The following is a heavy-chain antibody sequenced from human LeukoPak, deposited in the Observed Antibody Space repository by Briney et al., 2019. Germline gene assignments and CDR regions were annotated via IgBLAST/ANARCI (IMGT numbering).Heavy chain of an antibody. V-gene: IGHV1-46*01. CDR1: GYTFTSYY. J-gene: IGHJ4*02. CDR2: INPRGGST. D-gene: IGHD6-25*01. Sequence: ASVKVSCKASGYTFTSYYMHWMRQAPGQGPEWMGIINPRGGSTDYAQKFQDRITMTSDTSTSTVYMELNSLRSDDTAVYFCARVGSAAATADYWGQGTLVTVSS. CDR3: ARVGSAAATADY.